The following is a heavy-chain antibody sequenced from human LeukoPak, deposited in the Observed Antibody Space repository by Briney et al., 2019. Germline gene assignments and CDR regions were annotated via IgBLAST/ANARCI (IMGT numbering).Heavy chain of an antibody. V-gene: IGHV1-69*05. D-gene: IGHD5-18*01. Sequence: SVKVSCKASGGTFSSYAISWVRQAPGQGLEWMGGIIPIFGTANYAQKFEGRVTITTDESTSTAYMELSSLRSEDTAVYYCARANTVDTPYMVVWGKGTTVSVSS. CDR3: ARANTVDTPYMVV. CDR1: GGTFSSYA. J-gene: IGHJ6*03. CDR2: IIPIFGTA.